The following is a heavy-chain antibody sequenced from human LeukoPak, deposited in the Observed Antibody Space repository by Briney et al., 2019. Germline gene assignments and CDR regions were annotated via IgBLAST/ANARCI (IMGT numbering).Heavy chain of an antibody. CDR2: IYYSGST. CDR1: GVSISNVSYY. Sequence: SGTLSLTCTVSGVSISNVSYYWSWIRQHPGKGLEWIGYIYYSGSTYYNPSLKSRVTISVDTSKNQFSLKLSSVTAADTAVYYCARVSTMVRGVPDWFDPWGQGTLVTVSS. CDR3: ARVSTMVRGVPDWFDP. D-gene: IGHD3-10*01. J-gene: IGHJ5*02. V-gene: IGHV4-31*03.